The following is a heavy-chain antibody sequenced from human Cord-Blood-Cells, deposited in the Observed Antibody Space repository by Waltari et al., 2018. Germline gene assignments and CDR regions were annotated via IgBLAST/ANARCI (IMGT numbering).Heavy chain of an antibody. CDR2: IYYRGST. Sequence: QVQLQESGPGLVKPSETLSLTCTVSGGSISSYYWSWIRQPPGKGLEWIGYIYYRGSTNYNPSLKMRGARSVDTSKDQFSLKLSSVTAADTAVYYCARSPITMVRGVIGWFDPWGQGTLVTVSS. J-gene: IGHJ5*02. D-gene: IGHD3-10*01. CDR1: GGSISSYY. V-gene: IGHV4-59*01. CDR3: ARSPITMVRGVIGWFDP.